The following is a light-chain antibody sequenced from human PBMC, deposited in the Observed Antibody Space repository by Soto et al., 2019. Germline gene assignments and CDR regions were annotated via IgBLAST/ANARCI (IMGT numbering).Light chain of an antibody. CDR1: QSVRTF. J-gene: IGKJ1*01. CDR3: QQYGSSGT. V-gene: IGKV3-20*01. CDR2: GAS. Sequence: PGESATLSCKASQSVRTFLAWYQQKPGQAPRLLLYGASNRATGIPDRFSGSGSGTDFTLTISRLEPEDFAVYYCQQYGSSGTFGQGTKVEIK.